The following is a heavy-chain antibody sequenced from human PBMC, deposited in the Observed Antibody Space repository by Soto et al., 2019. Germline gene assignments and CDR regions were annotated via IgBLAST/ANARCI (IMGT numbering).Heavy chain of an antibody. CDR1: GYTFTSYY. J-gene: IGHJ4*02. D-gene: IGHD5-12*01. CDR3: ASMYSGYDHPFDY. V-gene: IGHV1-46*01. Sequence: QVQLVQSGAEVKKPGASVKVSCKASGYTFTSYYMHWVRQAPGQGLEWMGIINPSGGSTSYAQKFQGRVTITRDTSTSTVYMELSSLRSEDTAVYYCASMYSGYDHPFDYWGQGTLVTVSS. CDR2: INPSGGST.